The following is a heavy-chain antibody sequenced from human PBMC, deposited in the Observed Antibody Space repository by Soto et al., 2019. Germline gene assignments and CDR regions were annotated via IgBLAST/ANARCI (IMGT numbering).Heavy chain of an antibody. D-gene: IGHD3-10*01. V-gene: IGHV3-48*01. CDR2: IHSRSRTI. J-gene: IGHJ4*02. CDR1: GFTFISYR. CDR3: ARDGGWFGDHRYDVDY. Sequence: EVRLVESGGGLVQPGGSLRLSCAASGFTFISYRINWVRQAPGKGMEWVSYIHSRSRTIYYADSVQGRFTGSRDKAKNSLSLQMNSLRAEDTSVYYCARDGGWFGDHRYDVDYWGQGTLVTVSS.